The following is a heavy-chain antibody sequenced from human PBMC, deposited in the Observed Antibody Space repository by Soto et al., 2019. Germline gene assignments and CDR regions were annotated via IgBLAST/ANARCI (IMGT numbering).Heavy chain of an antibody. Sequence: SETLSLTCTVSSGSIKTDVWWSWLRRPPGKGLEWIGEIYQNGHTNYNPSLKSRVTMSVDKSKNQFSLMLTSVTAADTAMYYCARDAAVAGETDRFDYWGQGILVTVSS. CDR3: ARDAAVAGETDRFDY. CDR1: SGSIKTDVW. D-gene: IGHD6-19*01. J-gene: IGHJ4*02. V-gene: IGHV4-4*02. CDR2: IYQNGHT.